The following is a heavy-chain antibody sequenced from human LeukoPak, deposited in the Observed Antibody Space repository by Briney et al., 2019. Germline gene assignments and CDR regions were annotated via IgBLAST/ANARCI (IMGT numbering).Heavy chain of an antibody. CDR2: MYHSGST. J-gene: IGHJ4*02. Sequence: SETLSLTCAVSGGSISIGGYSWSWIRQPTGKRLEWIGYMYHSGSTNYNPSLKSRVSISVDKSKNEFSLRLTSMTAADMAVYYCARSRGARYYFDLWGRGTLVTVSS. CDR1: GGSISIGGYS. V-gene: IGHV4-30-2*01. CDR3: ARSRGARYYFDL. D-gene: IGHD3-10*01.